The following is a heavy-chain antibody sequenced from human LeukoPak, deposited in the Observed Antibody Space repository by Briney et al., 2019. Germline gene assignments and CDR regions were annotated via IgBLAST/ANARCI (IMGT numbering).Heavy chain of an antibody. CDR3: ARGGRGHIVVVPAALWFDP. D-gene: IGHD2-2*01. Sequence: PETLSLTCAVYGGSFSGYYWSWIRQPPGKGLEWIGEINHSGSTNYNPSLKSRVTISVDTSKNQFSLKLSSVTAADTAVYYCARGGRGHIVVVPAALWFDPWGQGTLVTVSS. CDR1: GGSFSGYY. V-gene: IGHV4-34*01. J-gene: IGHJ5*02. CDR2: INHSGST.